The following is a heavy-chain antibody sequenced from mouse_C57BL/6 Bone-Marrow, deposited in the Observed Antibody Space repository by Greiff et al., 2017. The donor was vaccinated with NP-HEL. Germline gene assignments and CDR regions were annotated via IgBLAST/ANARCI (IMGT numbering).Heavy chain of an antibody. Sequence: QVQLQQSGAELARPGASVKLSCKASGYTFTSYGISWVKQRTGQGLEWIGEIYPRSGNTYYNEKFKGKATLTADKSSSTAYMELRSLTSEDSAVYFCAREWIYDGYYVAYWGQGTLVTVSA. CDR2: IYPRSGNT. CDR1: GYTFTSYG. D-gene: IGHD2-3*01. J-gene: IGHJ3*01. CDR3: AREWIYDGYYVAY. V-gene: IGHV1-81*01.